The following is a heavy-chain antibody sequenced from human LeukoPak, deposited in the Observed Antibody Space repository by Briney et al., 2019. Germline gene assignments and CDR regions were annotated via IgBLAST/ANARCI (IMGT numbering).Heavy chain of an antibody. V-gene: IGHV4-59*01. Sequence: SETLSLTCTVPGDSISSYYWSWIRQHPGKGLEWIAYMHNGVHTNYNPSLKSRVTISGDTSKNQFSLKLTSVTAADTAVYFCAATIKRDYGDTVLNYWGQGTLVTVSS. CDR2: MHNGVHT. CDR1: GDSISSYY. CDR3: AATIKRDYGDTVLNY. D-gene: IGHD4/OR15-4a*01. J-gene: IGHJ4*02.